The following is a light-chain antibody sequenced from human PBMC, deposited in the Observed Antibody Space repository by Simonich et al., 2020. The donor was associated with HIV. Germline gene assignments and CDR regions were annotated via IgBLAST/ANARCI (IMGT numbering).Light chain of an antibody. CDR2: EGT. Sequence: QSALTQPASVSGSPGQSITISCTGTSSDVGKYNLVSWYQHHPGKAPKLMIYEGTKRPSGVSNRFSGSKSGNTASLTISGLQAEDEADYYCCSYASRSTLVFGGGTKLTVL. J-gene: IGLJ2*01. CDR1: SSDVGKYNL. CDR3: CSYASRSTLV. V-gene: IGLV2-23*01.